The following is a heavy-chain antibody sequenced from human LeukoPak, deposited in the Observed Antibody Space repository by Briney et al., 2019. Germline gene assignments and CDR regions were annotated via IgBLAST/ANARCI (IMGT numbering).Heavy chain of an antibody. Sequence: SSETLSLTCTVSGGSISSYYWSWIRQPPGKGLEWIGYIYYSGSTNYNPSLKSRATISVDTSRNQFSLRLSSLTAADTAVYFCARDRRDGYNPGDYNFDYWGQGALVTVSS. CDR3: ARDRRDGYNPGDYNFDY. D-gene: IGHD5-24*01. V-gene: IGHV4-59*01. J-gene: IGHJ4*02. CDR2: IYYSGST. CDR1: GGSISSYY.